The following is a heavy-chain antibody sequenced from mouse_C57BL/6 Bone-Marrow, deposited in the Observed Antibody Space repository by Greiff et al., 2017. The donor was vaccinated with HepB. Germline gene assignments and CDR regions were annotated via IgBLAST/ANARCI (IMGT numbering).Heavy chain of an antibody. J-gene: IGHJ2*01. V-gene: IGHV5-16*01. D-gene: IGHD1-1*01. Sequence: EVKLMESDGGLVQPGSSMKLSCTASGFTFSDYYMAWVRQVPEKGLEWVANINYDGSSTYYLDSLKSRFIISRDNAKNILYLQMSSLKSEDTATYYCARQDYGSSYFDYWGQGTTLTVSS. CDR2: INYDGSST. CDR3: ARQDYGSSYFDY. CDR1: GFTFSDYY.